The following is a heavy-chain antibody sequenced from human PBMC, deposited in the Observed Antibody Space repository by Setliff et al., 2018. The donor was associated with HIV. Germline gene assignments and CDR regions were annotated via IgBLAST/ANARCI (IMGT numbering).Heavy chain of an antibody. CDR2: INAGNGNT. CDR1: GYTFTSYA. CDR3: VGLRYFDWNKDY. Sequence: ASVKVSCKASGYTFTSYAMHWVRQAPGQRLEWMGWINAGNGNTKYSQKFQGRVTITTDESTSTAYMELSSLRSEDTAVYYCVGLRYFDWNKDYWGQGTLVTVSS. D-gene: IGHD3-9*01. V-gene: IGHV1-3*01. J-gene: IGHJ4*02.